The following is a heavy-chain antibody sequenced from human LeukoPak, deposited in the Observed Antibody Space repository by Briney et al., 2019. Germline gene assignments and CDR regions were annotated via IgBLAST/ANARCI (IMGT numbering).Heavy chain of an antibody. V-gene: IGHV4-4*07. CDR2: IYTRGSA. Sequence: SETLSLTCTVSGGSINNYWSWIRQPAGKGLEWIGRIYTRGSANYNPSLKSRVTMSVDTSKNQFSLKLSSVTAADTAVYYCARGRYCSADICSGGDAFDIWGQGTMVSVSS. CDR3: ARGRYCSADICSGGDAFDI. D-gene: IGHD2-15*01. CDR1: GGSINNY. J-gene: IGHJ3*02.